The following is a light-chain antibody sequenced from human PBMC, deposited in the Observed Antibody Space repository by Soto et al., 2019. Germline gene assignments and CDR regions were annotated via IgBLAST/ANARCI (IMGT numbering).Light chain of an antibody. V-gene: IGKV1-5*01. J-gene: IGKJ5*01. CDR3: QQYTENSGT. CDR2: DAS. CDR1: QRMTSW. Sequence: DSQVTRSPSTLSASVGDRVTITCRASQRMTSWLAWYQQRPGKAPKVLIYDASSLESGVPSRFSGSESGTEFTLTISSLQPDDIATYYCQQYTENSGTFGQGTHWRL.